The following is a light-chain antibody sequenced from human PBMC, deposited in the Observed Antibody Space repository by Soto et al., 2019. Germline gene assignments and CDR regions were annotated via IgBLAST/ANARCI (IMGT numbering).Light chain of an antibody. Sequence: GVVTQSPLSLPVTLRQPASISCTSRQGLVRSDGNTYLNWFQQRPGQSPRRLIYQVSNRDSGVPDRVSGRVAGTDFTRKISRVEAEDVAVYDGMQGTHWPPTCCPGTKVDIK. V-gene: IGKV2-30*02. CDR1: QGLVRSDGNTY. CDR2: QVS. J-gene: IGKJ3*01. CDR3: MQGTHWPPT.